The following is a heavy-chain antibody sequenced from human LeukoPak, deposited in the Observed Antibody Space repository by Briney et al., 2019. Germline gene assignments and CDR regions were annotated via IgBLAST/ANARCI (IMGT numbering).Heavy chain of an antibody. CDR1: GGSFSGYY. CDR2: INHSGSA. J-gene: IGHJ6*02. D-gene: IGHD3-10*01. Sequence: SETLSLTCAVYGGSFSGYYWSWLRQPPGKGLEWIGEINHSGSANYNPSLKSRVTISVDTSKNQFSLKLSSVTAADTAVYYCARASQVLTLMVRGVAGMDVWGQGTTVTVSS. CDR3: ARASQVLTLMVRGVAGMDV. V-gene: IGHV4-34*01.